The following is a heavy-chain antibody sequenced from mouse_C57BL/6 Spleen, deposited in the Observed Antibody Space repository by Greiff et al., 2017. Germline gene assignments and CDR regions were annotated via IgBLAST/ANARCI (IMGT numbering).Heavy chain of an antibody. CDR3: ARRDGYYPWFAY. CDR2: IDPSDSYT. J-gene: IGHJ3*01. Sequence: VQLQQPGAELVMPGASVKLSCKASGYTFTSYWMHWVKQRPGQGLEWIGEIDPSDSYTNYNQKFKGKSTLTVDKSSSTAYMQLSSLTSEDSAVYYCARRDGYYPWFAYWGQGTLVTVSA. V-gene: IGHV1-69*01. D-gene: IGHD2-3*01. CDR1: GYTFTSYW.